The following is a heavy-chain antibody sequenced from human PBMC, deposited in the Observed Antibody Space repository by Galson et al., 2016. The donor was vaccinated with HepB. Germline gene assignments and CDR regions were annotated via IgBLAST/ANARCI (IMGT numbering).Heavy chain of an antibody. J-gene: IGHJ4*02. Sequence: SVKVSCKASGGTFSRYGISWVRQAPGQGLEWMGGITPIFGTANYAQKFQGRVTITADESTSRAQMELSSLRSEDTAVYYCARDPGGSSTRFDSWGQGTLVTVSS. D-gene: IGHD1-26*01. V-gene: IGHV1-69*13. CDR1: GGTFSRYG. CDR3: ARDPGGSSTRFDS. CDR2: ITPIFGTA.